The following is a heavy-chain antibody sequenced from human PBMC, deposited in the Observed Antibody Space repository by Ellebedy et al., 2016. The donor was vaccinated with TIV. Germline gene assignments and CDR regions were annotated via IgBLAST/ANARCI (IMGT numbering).Heavy chain of an antibody. D-gene: IGHD2-21*02. CDR3: ARDRHVDRGDCLDY. CDR2: ISPVGGST. Sequence: GGSLKISCAASGFIFSDYAMTWVRQAPGKGLEYVSAISPVGGSTSDADSVKGRFTVSRDNSKNTLYLQMTSLRAEDTAVYYCARDRHVDRGDCLDYWGQGTLVTVSS. J-gene: IGHJ4*02. V-gene: IGHV3-23*01. CDR1: GFIFSDYA.